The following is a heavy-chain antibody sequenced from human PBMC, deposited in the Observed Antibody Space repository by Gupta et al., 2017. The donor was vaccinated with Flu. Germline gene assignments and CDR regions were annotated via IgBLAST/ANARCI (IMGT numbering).Heavy chain of an antibody. Sequence: EVQLLESGGGLVQPGGSLRLSCAASGFTFSSYAMSWVRQAPGKGLESVTCISLSGGSQYYPGLGHVQFSIYTDTPKNFRSLPMTRLTDDAKPGYHGAKIPGKEGHTPWY. J-gene: IGHJ2*01. CDR3: AKIPGKEGHTPWY. V-gene: IGHV3-23*01. CDR1: GFTFSSYA. D-gene: IGHD1-26*01. CDR2: ISLSGGSQ.